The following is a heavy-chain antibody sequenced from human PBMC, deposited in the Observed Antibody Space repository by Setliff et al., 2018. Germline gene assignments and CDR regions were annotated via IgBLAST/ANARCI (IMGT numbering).Heavy chain of an antibody. CDR1: GFTFSMYW. CDR2: IKQDGSEK. D-gene: IGHD6-6*01. Sequence: GGSLRLSCTASGFTFSMYWMSWVRQAPGKGLEWVAKIKQDGSEKYYADSVKGRFTISRDNAKNSLYLHMNSLRAEDTAVYYCAREYSSSSGVSTDYWGQGNMVTVSS. J-gene: IGHJ4*02. V-gene: IGHV3-7*01. CDR3: AREYSSSSGVSTDY.